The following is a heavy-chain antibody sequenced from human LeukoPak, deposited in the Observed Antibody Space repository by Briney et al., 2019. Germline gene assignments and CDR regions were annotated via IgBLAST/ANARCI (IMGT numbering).Heavy chain of an antibody. D-gene: IGHD3-10*01. J-gene: IGHJ4*02. Sequence: ASVKVSCKASGCTFTSYGISWVRQAPGQGLEWMGWISAYNGNTNYAQKLQGRVTMTTDTSTSTAYMELRSLRSDDTAVYYCARDLRQFSYYYGSGGFDYWGQGTLVTVSS. CDR2: ISAYNGNT. CDR1: GCTFTSYG. CDR3: ARDLRQFSYYYGSGGFDY. V-gene: IGHV1-18*01.